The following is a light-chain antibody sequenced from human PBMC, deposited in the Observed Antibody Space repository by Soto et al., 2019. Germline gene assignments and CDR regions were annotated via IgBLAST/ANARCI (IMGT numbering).Light chain of an antibody. J-gene: IGLJ2*01. V-gene: IGLV2-18*02. Sequence: QSALTQPPSVSGSPGQSVTISCTGTSSDVGSYNSVSWYQQPPGTAPKLMIYDVSNRPSGVPDRFSGSKSGNTASLTISGLQAEDEADYYCSSYTHRTTLVFGGGTKLTVL. CDR1: SSDVGSYNS. CDR2: DVS. CDR3: SSYTHRTTLV.